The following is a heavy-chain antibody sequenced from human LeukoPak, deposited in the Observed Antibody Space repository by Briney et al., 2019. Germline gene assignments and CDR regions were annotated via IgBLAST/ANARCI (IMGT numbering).Heavy chain of an antibody. D-gene: IGHD2-15*01. CDR2: INPNSGGT. J-gene: IGHJ3*02. V-gene: IGHV1-2*02. CDR1: GYTFTGYY. CDR3: ARDIVVVVAATDAFDI. Sequence: GASVKVSCKASGYTFTGYYIHWVRQAPGQGLEWMGWINPNSGGTNYAQKFQGRVTMTRDTSISTAYMELSRLRSDDTAVYYCARDIVVVVAATDAFDIWGQGTMVTVSS.